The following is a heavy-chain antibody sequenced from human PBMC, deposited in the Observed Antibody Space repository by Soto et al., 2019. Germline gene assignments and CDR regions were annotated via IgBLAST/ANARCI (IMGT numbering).Heavy chain of an antibody. CDR3: ARGLHYYDSEFQH. CDR1: GGSISSYY. Sequence: QVQLQESGPGLVKPSETLSLTCTVSGGSISSYYWSWIRQPPGKGLEWIGYIYYSGSTNYNPSLKSRVTISVDTSKNQCSLKLSSVTAADTAVYYCARGLHYYDSEFQHWGQGTLVTVSS. J-gene: IGHJ1*01. V-gene: IGHV4-59*01. CDR2: IYYSGST. D-gene: IGHD3-22*01.